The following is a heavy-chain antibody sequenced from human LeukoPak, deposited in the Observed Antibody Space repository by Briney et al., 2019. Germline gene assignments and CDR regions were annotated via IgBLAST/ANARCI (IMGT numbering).Heavy chain of an antibody. CDR3: AKQFCSGGSCYSGAFDI. D-gene: IGHD2-15*01. V-gene: IGHV3-43D*03. Sequence: GGSLRLSCAASGFTFDDYAMHWVRQAPGKGLEWVSLISWDGGSTYYADSVKGRFTISRDNSKNSLYLQMNSLRAEGTALYYCAKQFCSGGSCYSGAFDIWGQGTMVTVSS. CDR2: ISWDGGST. CDR1: GFTFDDYA. J-gene: IGHJ3*02.